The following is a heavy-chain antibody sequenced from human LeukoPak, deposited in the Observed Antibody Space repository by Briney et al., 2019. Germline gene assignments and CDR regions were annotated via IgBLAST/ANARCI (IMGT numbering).Heavy chain of an antibody. CDR2: ISGSGGST. CDR3: AKGGAYYYVSSGYFDY. Sequence: PGGSLRLSCAVSGFIFSNFAMSWVRQAPGKELEWVSAISGSGGSTLYADSVKGRRAISRDISKNTLFLQMNSLRAEDTAVYYCAKGGAYYYVSSGYFDYWGQGALVTVSS. J-gene: IGHJ4*02. V-gene: IGHV3-23*01. D-gene: IGHD3-22*01. CDR1: GFIFSNFA.